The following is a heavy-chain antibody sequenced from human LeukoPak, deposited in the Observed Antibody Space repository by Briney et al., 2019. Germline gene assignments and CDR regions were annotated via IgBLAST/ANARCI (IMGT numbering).Heavy chain of an antibody. J-gene: IGHJ4*02. CDR3: ARVLPYQGDTESYFDY. D-gene: IGHD2-2*01. CDR2: ISAYNGNT. CDR1: GGTFSSYA. V-gene: IGHV1-18*01. Sequence: GASVKVSCKASGGTFSSYAISWVRQAPGQGLEWMGWISAYNGNTNYAQKLQGRVTMTTDTSTSTAYMELRSLRSDDTAVYYCARVLPYQGDTESYFDYWGQGTLVTVSS.